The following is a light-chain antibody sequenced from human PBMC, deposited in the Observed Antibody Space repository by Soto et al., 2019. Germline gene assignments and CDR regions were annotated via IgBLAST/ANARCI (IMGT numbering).Light chain of an antibody. J-gene: IGKJ5*01. CDR2: DAS. CDR1: QSVGTY. Sequence: EIVLTQSPATLSLSPGERATLSCRASQSVGTYLAWYQQKPGQAPMLLIYDASTRATGIPARFSGSGSGTDFTLTISSLEAEDFAVYYGQQRSNWPSITFGQGTRLEIK. CDR3: QQRSNWPSIT. V-gene: IGKV3-11*01.